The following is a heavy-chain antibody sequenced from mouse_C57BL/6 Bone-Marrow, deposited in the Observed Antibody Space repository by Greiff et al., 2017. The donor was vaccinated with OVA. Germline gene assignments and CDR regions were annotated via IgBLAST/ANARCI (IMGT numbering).Heavy chain of an antibody. Sequence: VQLQQPGAELVRPGTSVKLSCKASGYTFTSYWMHWVKQRPGQGLEWIGVIDPSDSYTNYNQKFKGKATLTVDTSSSTAYMQLSSLTSEDSAVYYCARPFITFYFDVWGTGTTVTVSS. CDR1: GYTFTSYW. D-gene: IGHD1-1*01. V-gene: IGHV1-59*01. CDR3: ARPFITFYFDV. CDR2: IDPSDSYT. J-gene: IGHJ1*03.